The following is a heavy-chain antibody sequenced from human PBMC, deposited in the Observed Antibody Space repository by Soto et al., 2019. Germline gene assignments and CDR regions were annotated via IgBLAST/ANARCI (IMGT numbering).Heavy chain of an antibody. V-gene: IGHV3-30-3*01. CDR3: ARAPGEGAFDI. Sequence: QVQLVESGGGVVQPGRSLRLSCAASGFTFSNYAMHWVRQAPGKGLEWVAVISYDGNNKYYADSVKGRFTISRDNSKNPLYLQMNSLRAEDTAVYYCARAPGEGAFDIWGQRTMVTVSS. D-gene: IGHD3-16*01. J-gene: IGHJ3*02. CDR1: GFTFSNYA. CDR2: ISYDGNNK.